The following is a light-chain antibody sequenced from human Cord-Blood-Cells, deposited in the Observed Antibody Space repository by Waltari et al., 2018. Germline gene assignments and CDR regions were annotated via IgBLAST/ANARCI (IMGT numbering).Light chain of an antibody. V-gene: IGKV1-39*01. CDR3: QQSYSTPGT. CDR2: AAS. Sequence: DIQMTQSPSSLSASVGDRVTITCRASQSISSDLNWYQQKPGKAPKLLIYAASSLQRGVASRFSGSVSGTDFTLTISSLQPEDVATYYCQQSYSTPGTFGQGTKVEIK. CDR1: QSISSD. J-gene: IGKJ1*01.